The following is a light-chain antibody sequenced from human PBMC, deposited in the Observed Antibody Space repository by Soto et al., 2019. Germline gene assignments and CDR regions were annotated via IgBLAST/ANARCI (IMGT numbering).Light chain of an antibody. V-gene: IGLV2-23*02. CDR1: TSDVGSYNL. Sequence: QSALTQPASVSGSPGQSIPISCTGTTSDVGSYNLVSWYQQHPGKAPKLMIYEVTKRPSGVSNRFSGSKSGNTASLTISGLQAEDEADYYCCAFAGSTTLYVFGTGTKLTVL. J-gene: IGLJ1*01. CDR2: EVT. CDR3: CAFAGSTTLYV.